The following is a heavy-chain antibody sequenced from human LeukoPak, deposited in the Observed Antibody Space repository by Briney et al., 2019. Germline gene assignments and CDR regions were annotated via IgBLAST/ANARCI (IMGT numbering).Heavy chain of an antibody. CDR3: ARDSPYDFWSGYLTQTGSFYYYGMDV. D-gene: IGHD3-3*01. Sequence: SVKVSCKASGGTFSSYAISWVRQAPGQGLEWMGGIIPIFGTANYAQKFQGRVTITADESTSTAYMGLSSLRSEDTAVYYCARDSPYDFWSGYLTQTGSFYYYGMDVWGQGTTVTVSS. J-gene: IGHJ6*02. V-gene: IGHV1-69*13. CDR1: GGTFSSYA. CDR2: IIPIFGTA.